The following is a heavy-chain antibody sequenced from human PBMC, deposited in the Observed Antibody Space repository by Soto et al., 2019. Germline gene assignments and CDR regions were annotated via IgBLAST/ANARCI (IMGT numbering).Heavy chain of an antibody. Sequence: GGSLSLSCAASGFTFSNAWMSWVRQAPGKGLEWVGYIKRKTDGGTADYAAPVKGRFTISRDDSKNTLYLQMNSLKTEDTAVYYCTATLGSWGRGTLVTVSS. D-gene: IGHD3-16*01. V-gene: IGHV3-15*01. J-gene: IGHJ5*02. CDR3: TATLGS. CDR1: GFTFSNAW. CDR2: IKRKTDGGTA.